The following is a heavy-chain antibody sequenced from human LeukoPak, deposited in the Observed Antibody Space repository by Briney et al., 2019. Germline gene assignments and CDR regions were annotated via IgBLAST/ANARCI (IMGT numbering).Heavy chain of an antibody. V-gene: IGHV3-23*01. CDR3: ACGPRLRAHTAVDY. D-gene: IGHD5-18*01. CDR1: GFTFSSYA. CDR2: ISGSGGST. J-gene: IGHJ4*02. Sequence: GGSLRLSCAASGFTFSSYAMSWVRQAPGKGLEWVSAISGSGGSTYYADSVKGRFTISRDNSKNTLYLQMNSLRAEDTAVYYCACGPRLRAHTAVDYWGRGTLVTVSS.